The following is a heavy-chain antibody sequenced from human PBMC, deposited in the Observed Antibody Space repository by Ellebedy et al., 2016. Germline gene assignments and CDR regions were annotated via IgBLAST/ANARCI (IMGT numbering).Heavy chain of an antibody. D-gene: IGHD2-21*01. V-gene: IGHV3-23*01. Sequence: GESLKISXAASGFTFKTYAMSWVRQAPGEGLEWVSTLSGSGSKTYYADPVQGRFTISRDNSKSTLYLQMNSLRAEDTAVYYCAKHETDGDYYFDLWGRGTLVTVSS. CDR3: AKHETDGDYYFDL. CDR2: LSGSGSKT. J-gene: IGHJ2*01. CDR1: GFTFKTYA.